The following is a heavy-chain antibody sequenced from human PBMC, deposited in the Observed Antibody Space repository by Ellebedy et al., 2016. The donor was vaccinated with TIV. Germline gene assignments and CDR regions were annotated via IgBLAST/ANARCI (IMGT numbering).Heavy chain of an antibody. V-gene: IGHV4-4*02. D-gene: IGHD2-2*01. Sequence: MPSETLSLTCAVSGGSISSNNWWNWVRQPPGKGLEWIGEIDHSGTTNYNPSLKSRVTISVEKSKNQFSLMLNSVTAADTAVYYCARDFCSSTSCLNYFDYWGQGALVTVSS. CDR1: GGSISSNNW. CDR3: ARDFCSSTSCLNYFDY. J-gene: IGHJ4*02. CDR2: IDHSGTT.